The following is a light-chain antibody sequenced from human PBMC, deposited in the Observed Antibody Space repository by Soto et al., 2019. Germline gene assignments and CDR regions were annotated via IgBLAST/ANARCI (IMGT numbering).Light chain of an antibody. CDR2: DTS. CDR1: QTVNTY. V-gene: IGKV3-11*01. CDR3: QQRINWPPMYT. J-gene: IGKJ2*01. Sequence: EIVLTQSPPTLSLSPGERATLSCRASQTVNTYLAWYQQKPGQAPRLLMYDTSNRATGIPARFSGSGSGTDFTLTISSLEPEDFGVYYCQQRINWPPMYTFGRGTKLEIK.